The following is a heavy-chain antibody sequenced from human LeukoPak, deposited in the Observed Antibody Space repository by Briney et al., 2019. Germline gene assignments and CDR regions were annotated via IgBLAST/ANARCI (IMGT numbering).Heavy chain of an antibody. V-gene: IGHV1-18*01. J-gene: IGHJ5*02. Sequence: ASVKVSCKASGYTFTSYGISWVRQAPGQGLEWMGWISAYNGNTNYAQKLQGRVTMTRNTSISTAYMELSSLRSEDTAVYYCAREGYYYGSGSYTTNWFDPWGQGTLVTVSS. CDR3: AREGYYYGSGSYTTNWFDP. CDR1: GYTFTSYG. CDR2: ISAYNGNT. D-gene: IGHD3-10*01.